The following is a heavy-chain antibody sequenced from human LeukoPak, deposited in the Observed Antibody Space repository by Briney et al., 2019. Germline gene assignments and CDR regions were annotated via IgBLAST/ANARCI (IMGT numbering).Heavy chain of an antibody. Sequence: ASVKVSCKASGYTFTGYHIHWVRQAPGQGLEWMGMINPNSGGTNYAQKFQGRVTMTRDTSISTAYMELSRLRSDDTAVYYCARNVGYGSGIYYLWGQGTLVTVSP. CDR2: INPNSGGT. V-gene: IGHV1-2*02. CDR1: GYTFTGYH. D-gene: IGHD3-10*01. CDR3: ARNVGYGSGIYYL. J-gene: IGHJ5*02.